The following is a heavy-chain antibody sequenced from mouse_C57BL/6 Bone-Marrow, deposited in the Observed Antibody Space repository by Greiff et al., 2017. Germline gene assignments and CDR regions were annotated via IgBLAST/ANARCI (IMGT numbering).Heavy chain of an antibody. CDR1: GYSFTGYY. CDR2: INPSTGGT. J-gene: IGHJ2*01. V-gene: IGHV1-42*01. CDR3: ARRDY. Sequence: VQLQQSGPELVKPGASVKISCKASGYSFTGYYMNWVKQSPEKSLEWIGEINPSTGGTTYNQKFKAKATLTVDKSSSTAYMQLKSLTSADSAVYYCARRDYWGQGTTLTVSS.